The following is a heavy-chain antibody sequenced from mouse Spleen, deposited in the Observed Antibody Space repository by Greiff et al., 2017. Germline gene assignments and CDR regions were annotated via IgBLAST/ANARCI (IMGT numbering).Heavy chain of an antibody. D-gene: IGHD1-1*01. CDR3: ASAVTTVVPYYFDY. Sequence: VQLQQPGAELVKPGASVKMSCKASGYTFTSYWITWVKQRPGQGLEWIGDIYPGSGSTNYNEKFKSKATLTVDTSSSTAYMQLSSLTSEDSAVYYCASAVTTVVPYYFDYWGQGTTLTVSS. J-gene: IGHJ2*01. CDR1: GYTFTSYW. V-gene: IGHV1-55*01. CDR2: IYPGSGST.